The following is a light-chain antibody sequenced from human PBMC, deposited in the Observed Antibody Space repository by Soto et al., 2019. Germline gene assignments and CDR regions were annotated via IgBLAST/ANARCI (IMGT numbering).Light chain of an antibody. CDR3: EQCYNFPRT. Sequence: DIQMTQSPSSLSASVGDRVTITCRASRSIGRYLHWYHQKPGKAPELVISSVSTLHSGVPSRFSGSGSETDFVLTLSSGKTEDFAEYYCEQCYNFPRTFGPGTKVELK. J-gene: IGKJ1*01. V-gene: IGKV1-39*01. CDR2: SVS. CDR1: RSIGRY.